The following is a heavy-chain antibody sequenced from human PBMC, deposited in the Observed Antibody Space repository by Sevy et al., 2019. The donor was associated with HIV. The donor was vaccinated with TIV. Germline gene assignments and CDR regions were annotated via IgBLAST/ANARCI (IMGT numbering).Heavy chain of an antibody. CDR1: GFSFNSYS. V-gene: IGHV3-21*01. D-gene: IGHD1-7*01. CDR3: ARGENWNYAEY. CDR2: ISGLSNYI. Sequence: GGSLRLSCAGSGFSFNSYSINWVRQAPGKGLEWVSYISGLSNYIYYADSLKGRFTISRDNAKDSVYLQMNSLRVEDTAVYYCARGENWNYAEYWGQGILVTVSS. J-gene: IGHJ4*02.